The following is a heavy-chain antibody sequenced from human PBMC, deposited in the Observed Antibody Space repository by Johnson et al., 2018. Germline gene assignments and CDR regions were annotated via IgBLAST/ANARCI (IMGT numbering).Heavy chain of an antibody. Sequence: VQLQESGGGVVQPGGSLKPSCAASGFSFSGSPMPWVRQASGKGLEWVGRLRSNAKNYVLAYGPSVNGRFTISRDDSKNPEYLQMNSLKTEEKAVYYCTRSDYSGTYFSWGQGTRVTVSS. CDR1: GFSFSGSP. J-gene: IGHJ1*01. CDR2: LRSNAKNYVL. D-gene: IGHD1-26*01. V-gene: IGHV3-73*01. CDR3: TRSDYSGTYFS.